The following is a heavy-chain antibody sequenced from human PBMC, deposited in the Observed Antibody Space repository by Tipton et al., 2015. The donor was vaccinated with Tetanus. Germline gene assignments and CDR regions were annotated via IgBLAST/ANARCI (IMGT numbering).Heavy chain of an antibody. Sequence: TLSLTCIVSGGSVSSYYWTWFRQPPGKRLEWIGFVSSSGNSNYSPSLTGRVSMSLDTSKQQFSLSLTSATAADTAVYYCARGWSECSSWSCSPFDSWGQGALVTVSS. J-gene: IGHJ4*02. D-gene: IGHD2-2*01. V-gene: IGHV4-4*07. CDR1: GGSVSSYY. CDR3: ARGWSECSSWSCSPFDS. CDR2: VSSSGNS.